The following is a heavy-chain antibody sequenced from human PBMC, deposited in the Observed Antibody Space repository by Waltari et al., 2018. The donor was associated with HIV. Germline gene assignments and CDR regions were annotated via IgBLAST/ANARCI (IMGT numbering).Heavy chain of an antibody. V-gene: IGHV4-34*01. D-gene: IGHD3-10*01. CDR2: INHSGST. CDR1: GGSFSAYY. J-gene: IGHJ6*02. CDR3: ARGGLLWFGELFTPGGYYGLDV. Sequence: QVLLQQWGAGLLKPSETLSLTCAVYGGSFSAYYWIWIRQPPGKGLEWIGEINHSGSTNYSPSLKRRVTISVDTSKNQFSLKLNSVTAADTAVYYCARGGLLWFGELFTPGGYYGLDVWGQGTTVTVS.